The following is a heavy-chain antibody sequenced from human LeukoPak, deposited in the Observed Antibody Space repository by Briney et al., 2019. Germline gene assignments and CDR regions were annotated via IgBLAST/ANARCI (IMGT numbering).Heavy chain of an antibody. Sequence: ASVKVSCKASGGTFSSYTISWVRQAPGQGLEWMGRIIPILGIANYAQKFQGRVTITADKSTSTAYMELSSLRSEDAAVYYCARPLDVDTAMVRLDYWGQGTLVTVSS. CDR1: GGTFSSYT. J-gene: IGHJ4*02. D-gene: IGHD5-18*01. CDR3: ARPLDVDTAMVRLDY. V-gene: IGHV1-69*02. CDR2: IIPILGIA.